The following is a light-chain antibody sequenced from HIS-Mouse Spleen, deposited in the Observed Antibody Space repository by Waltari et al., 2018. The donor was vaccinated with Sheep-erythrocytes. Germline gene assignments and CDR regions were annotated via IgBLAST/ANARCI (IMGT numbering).Light chain of an antibody. V-gene: IGLV2-23*01. CDR1: SSDVGSYNL. CDR3: CSYAGSSTPWV. CDR2: EGS. Sequence: QSALTQPASVSGSPGQSITISCTGTSSDVGSYNLVSWYQQHPGKATKLMIYEGSKRPSGVSNSSSGSKSGNTASLTISGLQAEDEADYYCCSYAGSSTPWVFGGGTKLTVL. J-gene: IGLJ3*02.